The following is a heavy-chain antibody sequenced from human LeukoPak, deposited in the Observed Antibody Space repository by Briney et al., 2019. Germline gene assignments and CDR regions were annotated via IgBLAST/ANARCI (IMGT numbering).Heavy chain of an antibody. CDR2: IIPIFGTA. J-gene: IGHJ4*02. D-gene: IGHD2-15*01. Sequence: SVKVSCKASGGTFSSYAISWVRQAPGQGLEWIGRIIPIFGTANYAQKFQGRVTITADKSTSAAYMELSSLRSEDTAVYYCARGGYCSGGSCYKPFDYWGQGTLVTVSS. V-gene: IGHV1-69*06. CDR1: GGTFSSYA. CDR3: ARGGYCSGGSCYKPFDY.